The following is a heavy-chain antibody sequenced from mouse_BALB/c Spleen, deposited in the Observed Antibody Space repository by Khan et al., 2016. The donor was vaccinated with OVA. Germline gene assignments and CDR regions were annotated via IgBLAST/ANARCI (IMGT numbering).Heavy chain of an antibody. CDR2: IYPGSGST. CDR1: GYTFTSYW. CDR3: TRWGYWFAY. D-gene: IGHD2-2*01. V-gene: IGHV1S22*01. J-gene: IGHJ3*01. Sequence: LQQPGSELVRPGASVKLSCKASGYTFTSYWMHWVKQRPGQGLEWIGDIYPGSGSTNYDEKFKSKATLTADTSSSTAYMQLSSLTSEDSAVYYCTRWGYWFAYWGQGTLVTVSA.